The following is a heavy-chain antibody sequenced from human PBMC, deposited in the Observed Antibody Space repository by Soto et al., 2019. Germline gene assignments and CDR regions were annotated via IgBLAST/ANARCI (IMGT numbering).Heavy chain of an antibody. J-gene: IGHJ4*02. CDR1: GFTFSSYA. D-gene: IGHD6-19*01. V-gene: IGHV3-23*01. Sequence: EVQLLESGGGLVQPGGSLRLSCAASGFTFSSYAMSWVCQAPGKGLEWVSAISGSGGSTYYADSVKGRFTISRDNSKNTLYLQMNSLRAEDTAVYYCAKDPRRALKQWLVGYYFDYWGQGTLVTVSS. CDR3: AKDPRRALKQWLVGYYFDY. CDR2: ISGSGGST.